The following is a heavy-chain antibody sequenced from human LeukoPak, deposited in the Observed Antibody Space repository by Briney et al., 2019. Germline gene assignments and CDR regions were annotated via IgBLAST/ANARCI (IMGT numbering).Heavy chain of an antibody. Sequence: ASVKVSCKASGYTFTGYYMHWVRQAPGQGLEWMGWMNPNFGATDYAQKFQGRFTITMDTSINTTYMELSSLRSEDTAVYYCARSRVGNGDYLFEDVWGQGTLVTVSS. CDR2: MNPNFGAT. D-gene: IGHD4-17*01. J-gene: IGHJ4*02. V-gene: IGHV1-2*02. CDR3: ARSRVGNGDYLFEDV. CDR1: GYTFTGYY.